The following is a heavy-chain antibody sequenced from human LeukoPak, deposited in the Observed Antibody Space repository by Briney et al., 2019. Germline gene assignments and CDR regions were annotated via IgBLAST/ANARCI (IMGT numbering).Heavy chain of an antibody. D-gene: IGHD3-10*01. J-gene: IGHJ4*02. V-gene: IGHV3-30*18. CDR2: ISYDGNSK. Sequence: GGSLRLSCAASGFTFSSNGMHWVRQAPGKGLEWVAVISYDGNSKYYADSVKGRFTISRDNSKNTLYLQMNSLRAEVTAVYYCAKGLCSGTFHGSGTYLELDYWGQGTLVTASS. CDR1: GFTFSSNG. CDR3: AKGLCSGTFHGSGTYLELDY.